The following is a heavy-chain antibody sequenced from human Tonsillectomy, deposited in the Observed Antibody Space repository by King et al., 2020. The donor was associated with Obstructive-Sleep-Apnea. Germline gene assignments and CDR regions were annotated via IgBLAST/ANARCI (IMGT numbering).Heavy chain of an antibody. CDR1: GYTLTELS. J-gene: IGHJ4*02. V-gene: IGHV1-24*01. Sequence: QLVQSGAEVKKPGASVKVSCKVSGYTLTELSMHWVRQAPGKGLEWMGGFDPEDGETIYAQKFQGRVTMTEDTSTDTAYMELSSLRSEETAVYYCATDVRAMITFGGVIALDYWGQGTLVTVSS. D-gene: IGHD3-16*02. CDR3: ATDVRAMITFGGVIALDY. CDR2: FDPEDGET.